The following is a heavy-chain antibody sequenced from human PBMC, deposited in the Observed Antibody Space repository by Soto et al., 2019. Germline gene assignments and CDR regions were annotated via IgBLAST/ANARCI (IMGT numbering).Heavy chain of an antibody. Sequence: QVQLVQSGAEVKKPGSSVKVSCKASGGTFSSYAISWVRQAPGQGLEWMGGIIPIFGTANYAQKFQGRVTITADESTSTAYMELSSLRSEDTAVYYCARDTVGYCSGGSGYSADYWGQGTLVTVSS. CDR1: GGTFSSYA. CDR2: IIPIFGTA. V-gene: IGHV1-69*01. J-gene: IGHJ4*02. CDR3: ARDTVGYCSGGSGYSADY. D-gene: IGHD2-15*01.